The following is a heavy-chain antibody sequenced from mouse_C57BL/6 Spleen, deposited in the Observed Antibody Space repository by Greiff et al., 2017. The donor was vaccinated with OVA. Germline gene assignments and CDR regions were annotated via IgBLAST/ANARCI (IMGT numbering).Heavy chain of an antibody. V-gene: IGHV1-62-2*01. J-gene: IGHJ4*01. CDR2: FYPGSGSI. D-gene: IGHD3-2*02. CDR3: ARHEDGDSSGLPYAMDY. Sequence: QVQLQQSGAELVKPGASVKLSCKASGYTFTEYTIHWVKQRSGQGLEWIGWFYPGSGSIKYNEKFKDKATLTADKSSSTVYMELSRLTSEDSAVYFYARHEDGDSSGLPYAMDYWGQGTSVTVSS. CDR1: GYTFTEYT.